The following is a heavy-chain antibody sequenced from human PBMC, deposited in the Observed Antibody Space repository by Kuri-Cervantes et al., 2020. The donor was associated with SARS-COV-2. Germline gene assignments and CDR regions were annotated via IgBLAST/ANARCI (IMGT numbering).Heavy chain of an antibody. CDR1: GSSFSGYY. CDR3: ARGRTTDLDS. Sequence: GSLRLSCVVSGSSFSGYYWIWIRQPPGKGLEWIRESTHTGTTNYYASLKSRVIISLDMSMKQFSLRLTSVTTADTGLYFCARGRTTDLDSWGQGTLVTVSS. V-gene: IGHV4-34*01. J-gene: IGHJ4*02. D-gene: IGHD4-17*01. CDR2: STHTGTT.